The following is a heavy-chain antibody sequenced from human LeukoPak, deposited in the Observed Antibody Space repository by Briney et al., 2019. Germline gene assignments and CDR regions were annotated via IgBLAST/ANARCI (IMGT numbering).Heavy chain of an antibody. CDR1: GFTFSSYG. Sequence: PGGSLRLSCAASGFTFSSYGMHWVRQAPGKGLEWVAVISYDGINKYYADSVKGRFTISRDNSKNTLYLQMNSLRTEDTAVYYCAKPRASCSIPICYYGMDVWGQGTTVTVSS. CDR2: ISYDGINK. CDR3: AKPRASCSIPICYYGMDV. J-gene: IGHJ6*02. V-gene: IGHV3-30*18. D-gene: IGHD2/OR15-2a*01.